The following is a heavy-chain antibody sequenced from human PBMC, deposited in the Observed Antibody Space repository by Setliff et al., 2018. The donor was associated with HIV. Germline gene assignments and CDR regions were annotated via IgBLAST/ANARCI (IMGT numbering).Heavy chain of an antibody. Sequence: GGSLRLSCAASEFTFSSYAMNWVRQAPGKGLEWVANIKQDGSEKNYMDSVKGRFTISRDNAKNSLYLQMNSLRVEDTAVYYCARHLPDVDGYAFDIWGQGTMVTVSS. CDR1: EFTFSSYA. CDR3: ARHLPDVDGYAFDI. CDR2: IKQDGSEK. J-gene: IGHJ3*02. V-gene: IGHV3-7*05. D-gene: IGHD3-9*01.